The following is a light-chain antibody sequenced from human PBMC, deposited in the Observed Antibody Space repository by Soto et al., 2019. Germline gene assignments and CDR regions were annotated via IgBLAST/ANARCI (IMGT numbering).Light chain of an antibody. J-gene: IGKJ4*02. CDR2: GTS. Sequence: EIVLTQSPGPLSLSPGERATLSCRASQSVGSVYLAWYQQKPGQAPRLLIYGTSNTATGVPNRFSGSGAGTDFTLTISRLEPEDFAVYYCQQYDTYPLTFGGGTKVELK. V-gene: IGKV3-20*01. CDR3: QQYDTYPLT. CDR1: QSVGSVY.